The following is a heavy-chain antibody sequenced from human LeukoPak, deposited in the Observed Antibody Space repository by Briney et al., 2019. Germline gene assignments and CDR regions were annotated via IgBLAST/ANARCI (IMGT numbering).Heavy chain of an antibody. V-gene: IGHV3-30*18. J-gene: IGHJ4*02. Sequence: PGGSLRLSCAASGFTFSSYGMHWVRQAPGKGLEWVSLISYDGSNKYYADSVKGRFTISRDNSKNTLYLQMDSLRAEDTAVYYCAKVGLTATTILDYFDYWGQGTLVTVSS. CDR1: GFTFSSYG. D-gene: IGHD4-11*01. CDR3: AKVGLTATTILDYFDY. CDR2: ISYDGSNK.